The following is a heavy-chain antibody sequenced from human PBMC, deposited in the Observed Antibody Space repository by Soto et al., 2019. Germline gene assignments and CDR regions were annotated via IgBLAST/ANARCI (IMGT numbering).Heavy chain of an antibody. CDR1: GYKFADYN. CDR2: MNSFSGGS. V-gene: IGHV1-8*03. J-gene: IGHJ4*02. Sequence: QVQLVQSGAEVKRPGASVKVSCTTSGYKFADYNMNWVRQATGRGLEWLGYMNSFSGGSDFAPKFQDRPTPNKNTSISTAYLELTNLRDDDTAVYYCARGTAFQRTGNSDFWGQGTPVNVSS. D-gene: IGHD2-21*02. CDR3: ARGTAFQRTGNSDF.